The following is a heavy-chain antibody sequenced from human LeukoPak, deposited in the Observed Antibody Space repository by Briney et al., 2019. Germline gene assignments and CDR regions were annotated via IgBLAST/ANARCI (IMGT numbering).Heavy chain of an antibody. CDR2: IYYSGST. CDR1: GGSISGGGYY. D-gene: IGHD3-22*01. Sequence: SETLSLTCTVSGGSISGGGYYWSWIRQHPGMGLEWIGYIYYSGSTYYNPSLKSRVTISVDTSNNQFSLKLSSVTDADTAVYYCARADSSGYSYFDYRGQGTLVTVSS. J-gene: IGHJ4*02. V-gene: IGHV4-31*03. CDR3: ARADSSGYSYFDY.